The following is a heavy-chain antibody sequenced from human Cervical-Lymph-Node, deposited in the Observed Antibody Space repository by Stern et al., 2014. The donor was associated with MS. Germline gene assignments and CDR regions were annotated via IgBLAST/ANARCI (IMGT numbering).Heavy chain of an antibody. CDR1: GFSLTTTGMY. CDR3: ARNSRYDFLYFFDH. Sequence: QITLKESGPALVKPTQTLTLTCTFSGFSLTTTGMYVSWIRQPPGKALEXLALIDWDGDTYYSPSLETRLTVSRDTSRNQVVLKMTNMDPVDTGSYYCARNSRYDFLYFFDHWGQGALVTVSS. V-gene: IGHV2-70*13. D-gene: IGHD3-9*01. J-gene: IGHJ4*02. CDR2: IDWDGDT.